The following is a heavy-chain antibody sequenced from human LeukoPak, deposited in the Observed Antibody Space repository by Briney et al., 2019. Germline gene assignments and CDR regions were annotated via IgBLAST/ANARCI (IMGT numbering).Heavy chain of an antibody. V-gene: IGHV3-23*01. CDR1: GFTFSSYA. D-gene: IGHD1-26*01. Sequence: GGSLRLSCAASGFTFSSYAMSWVRQAPGKGLEWVSAISGSGGSTYYADSVKGRFTISRDNSMNTLYLQMNSLRAEDTAVYYCARRGRASYADYYYYGMDVWGKGTTVTVSS. CDR3: ARRGRASYADYYYYGMDV. J-gene: IGHJ6*04. CDR2: ISGSGGST.